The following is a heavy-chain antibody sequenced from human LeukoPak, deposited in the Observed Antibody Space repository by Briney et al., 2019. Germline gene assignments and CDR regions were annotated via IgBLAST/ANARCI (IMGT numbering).Heavy chain of an antibody. CDR2: IYYSGST. D-gene: IGHD5-24*01. CDR3: ARDGDGYGMDV. V-gene: IGHV4-30-4*01. J-gene: IGHJ6*02. CDR1: GGSISSGDYY. Sequence: SETLSLTCTDSGGSISSGDYYWSWIRQPPGKGLEWIGYIYYSGSTYYNPSLKSRVTISVDTSKNQFSLKLSSVTAADTAVYYCARDGDGYGMDVWGQGTTVTVSS.